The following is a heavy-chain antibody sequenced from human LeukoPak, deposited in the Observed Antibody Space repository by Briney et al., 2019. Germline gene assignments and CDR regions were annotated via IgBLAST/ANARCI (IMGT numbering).Heavy chain of an antibody. CDR1: GYTFTSYG. J-gene: IGHJ4*02. V-gene: IGHV1-18*01. D-gene: IGHD3-10*01. Sequence: ASVKVSCKASGYTFTSYGISWVRQAPEQGLEWMGWISAYNGNTNYAQKLQGRVTMTTDTSTSTAYMELRSLRSDDTAVYYCARSYRTMVRGVISLVDYWGQGTLVTVSS. CDR2: ISAYNGNT. CDR3: ARSYRTMVRGVISLVDY.